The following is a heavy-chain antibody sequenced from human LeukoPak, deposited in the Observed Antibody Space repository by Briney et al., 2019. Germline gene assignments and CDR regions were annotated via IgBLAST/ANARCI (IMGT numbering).Heavy chain of an antibody. CDR1: GYTFTSYG. CDR3: ARDLVYLSGYYRLYYFDY. Sequence: ASVKVSCKASGYTFTSYGISWVRQAPGQGLEWMGWISAYNGNTNYAQKLQGRVTMNTDTSTSTAYMEVRSLRSDDTAVYYCARDLVYLSGYYRLYYFDYWGQGTLVTVSS. D-gene: IGHD3-22*01. V-gene: IGHV1-18*01. CDR2: ISAYNGNT. J-gene: IGHJ4*02.